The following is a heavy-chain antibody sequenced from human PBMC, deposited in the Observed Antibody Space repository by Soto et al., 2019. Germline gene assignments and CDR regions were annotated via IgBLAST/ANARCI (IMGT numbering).Heavy chain of an antibody. D-gene: IGHD3-16*01. CDR2: IIPVFGTT. CDR3: ARDGGCGELKY. V-gene: IGHV1-69*18. Sequence: QVQLVQSGAELKKPGSSVKVSCKASGDTFSGYPINWVRQAPGEGLEWMGRIIPVFGTTNDAQRFEGRVTFTADESKNTAYMELRGLLADDTAVYYCARDGGCGELKYWGPGTLVTVSS. J-gene: IGHJ4*02. CDR1: GDTFSGYP.